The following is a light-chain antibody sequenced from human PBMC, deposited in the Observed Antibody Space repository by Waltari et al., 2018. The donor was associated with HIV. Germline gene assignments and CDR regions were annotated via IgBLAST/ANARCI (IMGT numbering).Light chain of an antibody. Sequence: DIPLTQSPSTVSASVGASITITCRASQTVYNWLAWYQQRPGKAPTLLIYKASTLESGVPPRFSGSGSGTEFTLTINGLQSDDFATYYCQQYYSYSTFGPGTKVDIK. V-gene: IGKV1-5*03. J-gene: IGKJ3*01. CDR1: QTVYNW. CDR3: QQYYSYST. CDR2: KAS.